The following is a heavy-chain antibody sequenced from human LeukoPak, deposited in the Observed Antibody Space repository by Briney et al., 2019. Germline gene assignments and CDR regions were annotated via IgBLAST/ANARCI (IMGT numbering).Heavy chain of an antibody. CDR1: GFTFISYS. CDR2: ISSSSITI. Sequence: GGSLRLSCAASGFTFISYSLNWVRQAPGKGLEWVSFISSSSITIYYADPVKGRFTISRDNAEKSLYLQMNSLRAEDTAVYYCARDRGGSYSAIDYWGQGTLVTVSS. D-gene: IGHD2-15*01. V-gene: IGHV3-48*04. CDR3: ARDRGGSYSAIDY. J-gene: IGHJ4*02.